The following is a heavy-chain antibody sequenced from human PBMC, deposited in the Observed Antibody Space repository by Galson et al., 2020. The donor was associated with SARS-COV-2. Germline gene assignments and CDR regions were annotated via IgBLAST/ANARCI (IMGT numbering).Heavy chain of an antibody. CDR2: ISYDGSIE. Sequence: GGSLRLSCAASGFTFSAYTLFWVRQAPGKGLEWVADISYDGSIEHYADSVKGRFTVSRDPSKDTLYLQMSSLTPEDTAVYYCAREGGSGSYFHYAYYMDVWGIGTTVTVS. J-gene: IGHJ6*03. CDR3: AREGGSGSYFHYAYYMDV. D-gene: IGHD1-26*01. V-gene: IGHV3-30*04. CDR1: GFTFSAYT.